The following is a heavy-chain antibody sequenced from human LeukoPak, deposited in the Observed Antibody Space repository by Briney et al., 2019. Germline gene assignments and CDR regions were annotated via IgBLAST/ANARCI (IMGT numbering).Heavy chain of an antibody. CDR2: IRTSSSTI. V-gene: IGHV3-48*01. CDR1: GFTFSVYS. CDR3: ARDGTRDYYYGMDV. Sequence: GGSLRLSCAASGFTFSVYSMNWVRQAPGKGLEWVSYIRTSSSTIYYADSVKGRFTISRDDAKNSLYLQMNSLRAEDTAVYYCARDGTRDYYYGMDVWGQGTTVTVSS. D-gene: IGHD5-24*01. J-gene: IGHJ6*02.